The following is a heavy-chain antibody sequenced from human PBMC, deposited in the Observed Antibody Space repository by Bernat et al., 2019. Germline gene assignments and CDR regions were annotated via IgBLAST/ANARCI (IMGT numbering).Heavy chain of an antibody. V-gene: IGHV3-48*01. CDR1: GFTFSSYS. CDR2: ISSSSSTI. J-gene: IGHJ4*02. CDR3: ARDRDDILTGYDY. Sequence: EVQLVESGGGLVQPGGSLRLSCAASGFTFSSYSMNWVRQAPGKGLEWVSYISSSSSTIYYADSVKGRFTISRDNAKNSLYLQMNSLRAEDTAVYYCARDRDDILTGYDYWGQGTLVTVSS. D-gene: IGHD3-9*01.